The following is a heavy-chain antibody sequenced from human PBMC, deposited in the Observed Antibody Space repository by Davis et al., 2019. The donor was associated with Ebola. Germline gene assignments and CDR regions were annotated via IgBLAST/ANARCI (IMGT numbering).Heavy chain of an antibody. D-gene: IGHD6-13*01. Sequence: GESLKISCKGSGYSFTSYWIGWVRQMPGKGLEWIGIIYPGDSDTRYSPSFQGQVTISADKSISTAYLQWSSLKASDTAMYYCARHVAAALWWFDPWGQGTLVTVSS. CDR3: ARHVAAALWWFDP. CDR1: GYSFTSYW. J-gene: IGHJ5*02. V-gene: IGHV5-51*01. CDR2: IYPGDSDT.